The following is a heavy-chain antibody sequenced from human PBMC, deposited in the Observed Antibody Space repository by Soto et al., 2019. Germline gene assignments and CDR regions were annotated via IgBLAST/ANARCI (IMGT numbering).Heavy chain of an antibody. V-gene: IGHV4-30-2*01. CDR3: ARGPPHSH. D-gene: IGHD2-21*01. CDR1: GGSISRGGYS. Sequence: QLQLQESGSGLVKPSQTLSLTCAVSGGSISRGGYSWSWIRQPPGKGLEWIGYIYHSGSTYYIPSLKNRVTISVDRSKNQFSLKLSSVTAADTAVYYCARGPPHSHWGQGTLVTVSS. CDR2: IYHSGST. J-gene: IGHJ4*02.